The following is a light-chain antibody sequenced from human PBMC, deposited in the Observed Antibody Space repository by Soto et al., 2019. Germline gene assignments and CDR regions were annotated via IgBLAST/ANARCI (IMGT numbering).Light chain of an antibody. Sequence: QSVLTQPPSASGSPGQSVTISCTGTSSDVGTYNYVSWYQQHPGKAPKVMIYEVSKRPSGVPDRFSGSKSGNTASLTVSGLQAEDEADYYCSSYGGNNNMLFGGGTQLTVL. CDR3: SSYGGNNNML. CDR2: EVS. CDR1: SSDVGTYNY. J-gene: IGLJ2*01. V-gene: IGLV2-8*01.